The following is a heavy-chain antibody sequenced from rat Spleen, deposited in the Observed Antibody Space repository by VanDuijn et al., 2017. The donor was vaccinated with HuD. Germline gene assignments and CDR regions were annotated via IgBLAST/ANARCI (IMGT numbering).Heavy chain of an antibody. D-gene: IGHD2-1*01. V-gene: IGHV5S23*01. CDR3: ATRPTFDY. CDR1: GFIFSNYD. J-gene: IGHJ2*01. CDR2: INTGGDNT. Sequence: EVQLVESGGGLVQPGRSLKLSCAASGFIFSNYDMAWVRQAPTKGLEWVASINTGGDNTYYRDSVKGRFTISRDDEKSTLYLQMDSLRSEDTATYYCATRPTFDYWGQGVMVTVSS.